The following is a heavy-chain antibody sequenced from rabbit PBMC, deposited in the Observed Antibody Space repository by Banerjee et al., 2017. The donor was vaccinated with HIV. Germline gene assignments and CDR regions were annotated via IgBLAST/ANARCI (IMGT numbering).Heavy chain of an antibody. D-gene: IGHD4-1*01. CDR3: ARDLAGVIGWNFDL. CDR2: IYNGDGST. J-gene: IGHJ4*01. V-gene: IGHV1S47*01. Sequence: MCWVRQAPGKGPEWIASIYNGDGSTYYANWVNGRFTISRSTSLHTVTLQMTSLTAADTATYFCARDLAGVIGWNFDLWGQGTLVTVS.